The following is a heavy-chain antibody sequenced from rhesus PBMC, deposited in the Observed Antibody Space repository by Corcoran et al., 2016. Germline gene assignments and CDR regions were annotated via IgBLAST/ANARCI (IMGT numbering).Heavy chain of an antibody. Sequence: QVQLQESGPGLVKPSESLSLTFAVSGVSFSIYWWTWIRQPPGKGLEWIGDIRCNKKSDNNNPPLNSRVTISKDASKNQFSMRLTSGTAADPAVYYCLGGPDTSPFDYWGQGVLVTISS. CDR2: IRCNKKSD. J-gene: IGHJ4*01. CDR1: GVSFSIYW. CDR3: LGGPDTSPFDY. V-gene: IGHV4-80*01. D-gene: IGHD1-44*02.